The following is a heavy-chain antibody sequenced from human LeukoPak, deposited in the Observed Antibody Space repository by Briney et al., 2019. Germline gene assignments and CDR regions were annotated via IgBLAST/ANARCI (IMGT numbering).Heavy chain of an antibody. CDR3: ASDPGQLYGDYGFDY. J-gene: IGHJ4*02. D-gene: IGHD4-17*01. Sequence: GGSLRLSCAASGFTFSSYEMNWIRQAPGKGLEWVSYISSSGSTIYYADSVKCRFTISRDNAKNSLYLQMNSLRAEDTAVYYCASDPGQLYGDYGFDYWGQGTLVTVSS. CDR2: ISSSGSTI. CDR1: GFTFSSYE. V-gene: IGHV3-48*03.